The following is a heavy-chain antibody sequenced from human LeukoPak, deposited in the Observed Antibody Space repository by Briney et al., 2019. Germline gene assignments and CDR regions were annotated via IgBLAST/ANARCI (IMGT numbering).Heavy chain of an antibody. CDR1: GGSFSGYY. CDR2: INHSGST. Sequence: SETLSLTCAVYGGSFSGYYWSWIRQPPGKGLEWIGEINHSGSTNNNPSLKSRVTISVDTSKNQFSLKLSSVTAADTAVYYCARGVVPAAMPDYFDYWGQGTLVTVSS. D-gene: IGHD2-2*01. V-gene: IGHV4-34*01. J-gene: IGHJ4*02. CDR3: ARGVVPAAMPDYFDY.